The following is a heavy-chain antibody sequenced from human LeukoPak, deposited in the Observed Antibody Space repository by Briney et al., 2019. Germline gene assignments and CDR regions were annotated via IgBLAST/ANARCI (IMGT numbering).Heavy chain of an antibody. V-gene: IGHV4-59*13. Sequence: PSETLSLTCTVSGVSITTYYWSWIRQPPGKGLEWIGYIYHSGSTNYNPSLKSRVTISVDTSKSEFSLKLTSVTAADTAVYYCAREANYYGSGSYFEGTFDYWGQGSLVTVSS. CDR2: IYHSGST. J-gene: IGHJ4*02. CDR3: AREANYYGSGSYFEGTFDY. D-gene: IGHD3-10*01. CDR1: GVSITTYY.